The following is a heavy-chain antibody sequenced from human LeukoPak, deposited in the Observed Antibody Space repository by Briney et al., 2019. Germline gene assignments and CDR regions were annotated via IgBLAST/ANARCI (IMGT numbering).Heavy chain of an antibody. CDR2: IYYSGST. V-gene: IGHV4-59*01. CDR1: GGSMRSYY. Sequence: SETLSLTCTVSGGSMRSYYWSWIRQPPGKGLEWIGYIYYSGSTDYTPSLKSRVPISVDTSKTQSSLQLRSVTAAEPALYYCARDRDGYNRFDNWGQGTLVTVSP. D-gene: IGHD5-24*01. J-gene: IGHJ4*02. CDR3: ARDRDGYNRFDN.